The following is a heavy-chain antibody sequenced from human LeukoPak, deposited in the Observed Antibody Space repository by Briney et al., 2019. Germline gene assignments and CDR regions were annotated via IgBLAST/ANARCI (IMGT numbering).Heavy chain of an antibody. CDR1: GGTFSSYA. CDR2: IIPIFGTA. Sequence: SVKVSCKASGGTFSSYAISWVRQAPGQGLEWMGRIIPIFGTANYAQKFQGRVTITTDESTSTAYMELSSLRSEDTAVYYCARDDYGGTDAFDIWGQGTWSPSLQ. J-gene: IGHJ3*02. D-gene: IGHD4-23*01. CDR3: ARDDYGGTDAFDI. V-gene: IGHV1-69*05.